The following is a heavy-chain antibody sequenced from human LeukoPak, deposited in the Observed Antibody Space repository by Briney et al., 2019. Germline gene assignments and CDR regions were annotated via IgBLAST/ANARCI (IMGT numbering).Heavy chain of an antibody. CDR1: GFTFSSYG. D-gene: IGHD2-2*02. Sequence: GGSLRLSCAASGFTFSSYGMHWVRQAPGKGLEWVAFIRYDGSNKYYADSVKGRFTISRDNSKNTLYLQMNSLRAEDTAVYYCAKDGLVVVPAAIGYWGQGTLVTVSS. V-gene: IGHV3-30*02. CDR2: IRYDGSNK. J-gene: IGHJ4*02. CDR3: AKDGLVVVPAAIGY.